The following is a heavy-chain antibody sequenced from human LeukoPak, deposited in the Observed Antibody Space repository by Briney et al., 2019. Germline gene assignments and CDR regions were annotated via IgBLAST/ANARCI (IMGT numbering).Heavy chain of an antibody. CDR1: GRHMRCFH. CDR2: IYYSGST. Sequence: SETLPHTRSLWGRHMRCFHRRPIRQPPGKGLEWIAYIYYSGSTNYNPSLKSRVTISVDTSKNQFSLKVHSVSAGDTAVYYCARRSTWYCFDSWPQGTLVTASS. J-gene: IGHJ5*01. D-gene: IGHD6-13*01. V-gene: IGHV4-59*01. CDR3: ARRSTWYCFDS.